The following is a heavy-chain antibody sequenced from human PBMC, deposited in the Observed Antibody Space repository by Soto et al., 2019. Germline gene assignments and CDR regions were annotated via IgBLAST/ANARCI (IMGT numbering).Heavy chain of an antibody. Sequence: PGGSLRLSCAASGFTFSSYWMSWVRQAPGKGLEWVANIKQDGSEKYYVDSVKGRFTISRDNAKNSLYLQMNSLRAEDTAVYYCAREIARYYYYMDVWGKGTTVTVSS. CDR2: IKQDGSEK. J-gene: IGHJ6*03. CDR3: AREIARYYYYMDV. CDR1: GFTFSSYW. V-gene: IGHV3-7*01. D-gene: IGHD3-22*01.